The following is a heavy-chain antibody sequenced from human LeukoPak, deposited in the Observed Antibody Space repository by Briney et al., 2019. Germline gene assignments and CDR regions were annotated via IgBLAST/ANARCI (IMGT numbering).Heavy chain of an antibody. CDR3: ARVATSSLDY. CDR1: GFTSSSYG. Sequence: PGRSLRLSCAASGFTSSSYGMHWVRQAPGKGLEWVALIWYDGSKNYYGESVKGRFTISRDNVQNTLHLQMNSLRAEDTAVYYCARVATSSLDYWGQGTLVTVSS. V-gene: IGHV3-33*01. J-gene: IGHJ4*02. D-gene: IGHD2-2*01. CDR2: IWYDGSKN.